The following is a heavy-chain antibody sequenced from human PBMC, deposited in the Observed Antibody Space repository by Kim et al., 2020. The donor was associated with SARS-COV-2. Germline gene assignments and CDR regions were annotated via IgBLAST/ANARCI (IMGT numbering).Heavy chain of an antibody. CDR2: ISAYNGNT. J-gene: IGHJ4*02. D-gene: IGHD5-12*01. V-gene: IGHV1-18*01. Sequence: ASVKVSCKASGYTFTSYGISWVRQAPGQGLEWMGWISAYNGNTNYAQKLQGRVTMTTDTSTSTAYMELRSLRSDDTAVYYCARDGRFDGYELKRYWGQGTLVTVSS. CDR3: ARDGRFDGYELKRY. CDR1: GYTFTSYG.